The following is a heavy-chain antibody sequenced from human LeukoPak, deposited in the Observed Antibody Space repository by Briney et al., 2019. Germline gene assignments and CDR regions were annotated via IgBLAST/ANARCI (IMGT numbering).Heavy chain of an antibody. D-gene: IGHD2-2*01. Sequence: ASVKVSCKASGYTFTGYYMHWVRQAPGQGLEWMGWINPNSGGTNYAQKFQGRVTMTRDTSISTAHMELSRLRSDDTAVYYCARPYQLYRGYGMDVWGQGTTVTVSS. J-gene: IGHJ6*02. CDR2: INPNSGGT. V-gene: IGHV1-2*02. CDR3: ARPYQLYRGYGMDV. CDR1: GYTFTGYY.